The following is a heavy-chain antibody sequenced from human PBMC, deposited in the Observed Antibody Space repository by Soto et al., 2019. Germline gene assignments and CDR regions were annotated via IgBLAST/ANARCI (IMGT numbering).Heavy chain of an antibody. V-gene: IGHV3-21*01. Sequence: GGSLRLSCAASGFTFSSYSMNWVRQAPGKGLEWVSSISSRSNYIYYADSVKGRFTISRDNAKNSLYLQMNSLRAEDTAVYYCARADLLNGYYKSDYWGQGTLVTVSS. D-gene: IGHD3-9*01. CDR2: ISSRSNYI. CDR1: GFTFSSYS. CDR3: ARADLLNGYYKSDY. J-gene: IGHJ4*02.